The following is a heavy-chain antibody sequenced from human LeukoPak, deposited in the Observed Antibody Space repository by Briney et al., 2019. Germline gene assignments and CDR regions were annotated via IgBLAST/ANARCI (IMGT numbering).Heavy chain of an antibody. CDR2: VSSSGGST. D-gene: IGHD3-10*01. V-gene: IGHV3-23*01. J-gene: IGHJ4*02. Sequence: PAGTLSLTCAASGVAISSFAYAWGRLRQQKGKDLVWDVSSSGGSTYYADFVKGRFTISRDNSTNTLHLQMNSLRAEDTAVYYCANGDKKRITMVRGVMQPFDYWGQGTLVTVSS. CDR3: ANGDKKRITMVRGVMQPFDY. CDR1: GVAISSFA.